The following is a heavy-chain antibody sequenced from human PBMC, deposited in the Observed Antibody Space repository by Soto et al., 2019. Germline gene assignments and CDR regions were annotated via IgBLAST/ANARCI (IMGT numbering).Heavy chain of an antibody. Sequence: QVQLVQSGAEVKKPGSSVKVSCKASGGTFSNYAISWVRQAPGQGLEWMGAIIPVFGTRNYAQRFQGRVTLSADKSTSTAYMELSSLRSEDTAVYYCARDYYNGSGSYSWYFDLWGRGTLVTVSS. V-gene: IGHV1-69*06. CDR2: IIPVFGTR. J-gene: IGHJ2*01. CDR3: ARDYYNGSGSYSWYFDL. D-gene: IGHD3-22*01. CDR1: GGTFSNYA.